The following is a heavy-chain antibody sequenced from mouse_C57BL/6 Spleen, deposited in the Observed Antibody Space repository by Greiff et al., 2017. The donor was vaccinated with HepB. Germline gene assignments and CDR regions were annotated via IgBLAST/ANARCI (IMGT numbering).Heavy chain of an antibody. Sequence: VQLQQSGAELARPGASVKMSCKASGYTFTSYTMHWVKQRPGQGLEWIGYINPSSGYTKYNQKFKDKATLTAAKSSSTAYMQLSSLTSEDSAVYYCARGLDDGSSSAWCAYWGQRTLVTVSA. CDR3: ARGLDDGSSSAWCAY. CDR2: INPSSGYT. V-gene: IGHV1-4*01. J-gene: IGHJ3*01. CDR1: GYTFTSYT. D-gene: IGHD1-1*01.